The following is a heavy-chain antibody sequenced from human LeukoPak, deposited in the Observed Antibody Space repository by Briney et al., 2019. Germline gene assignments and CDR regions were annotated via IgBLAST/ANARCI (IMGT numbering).Heavy chain of an antibody. V-gene: IGHV4-39*01. J-gene: IGHJ5*02. CDR2: IHYSGST. Sequence: SETLSLTCTVSGGSISSESIEGYYWGWIRQPPGKGLEWIGNIHYSGSTYYNPSLKSRVTISVDTSKNQFSLKLNSVTATDTAVYYCARQSGTSKRTATWGQGTLVTVPS. CDR3: ARQSGTSKRTAT. D-gene: IGHD1-1*01. CDR1: GGSISSESIEGYY.